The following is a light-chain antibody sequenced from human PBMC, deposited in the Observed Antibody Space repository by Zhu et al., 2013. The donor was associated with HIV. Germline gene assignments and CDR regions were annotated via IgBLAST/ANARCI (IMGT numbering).Light chain of an antibody. CDR2: QDH. CDR3: QSSDGTHVI. V-gene: IGLV6-57*04. Sequence: NFMLTQPHSVSESPGKTVRISCTRSSGSIATNFVYWYQQRPGGVPTPLIYQDHQRPSGVPDRFSGSIDESSNSASLTISGLRIEDEADYHCQSSDGTHVIFGGGTKLTVL. J-gene: IGLJ2*01. CDR1: SGSIATNF.